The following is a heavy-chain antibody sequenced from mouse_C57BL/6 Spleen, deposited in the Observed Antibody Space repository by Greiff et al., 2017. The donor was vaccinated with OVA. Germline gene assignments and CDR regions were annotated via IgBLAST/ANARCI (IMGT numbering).Heavy chain of an antibody. CDR2: IDPENGDT. CDR1: GFNIKDDY. V-gene: IGHV14-4*01. D-gene: IGHD1-2*01. CDR3: TTSLSYGPLDY. Sequence: VQLQQSGAELVRPGASVKLSCTASGFNIKDDYMHWVKQRPEQGLEWIGWIDPENGDTEYASKVQGKATITADTSTNTAYLQLLSLTSEDTAVYSCTTSLSYGPLDYWGPGTTLTVSS. J-gene: IGHJ2*01.